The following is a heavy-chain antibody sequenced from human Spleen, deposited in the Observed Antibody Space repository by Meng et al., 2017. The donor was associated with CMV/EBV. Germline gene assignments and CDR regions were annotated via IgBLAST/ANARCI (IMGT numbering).Heavy chain of an antibody. CDR2: IGTAGDT. CDR1: GFTFSSYD. CDR3: ARGGTYNTFYFDF. V-gene: IGHV3-13*03. Sequence: GESLKISCAACGFTFSSYDMHWVRQATGKGLEWVSAIGTAGDTYYPGSVKGQFTISRENAKNSLYLQMNSLRAGDTAVYYCARGGTYNTFYFDFWGQGTLVTVSS. J-gene: IGHJ4*02. D-gene: IGHD1-26*01.